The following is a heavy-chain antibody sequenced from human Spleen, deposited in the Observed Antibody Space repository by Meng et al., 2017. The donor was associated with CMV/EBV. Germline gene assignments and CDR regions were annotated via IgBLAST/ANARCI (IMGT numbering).Heavy chain of an antibody. Sequence: GESLKISFAASGFTFSSYAMSWVRQAPGKGLEWVSAISGSGGSTYYADSVKGRFTISRDNSRTTLYLQMDSLRTDDTALYYCAKGGNWFRDWFDPWGQGTLVTVSS. CDR2: ISGSGGST. D-gene: IGHD3-10*01. CDR1: GFTFSSYA. V-gene: IGHV3-23*01. J-gene: IGHJ5*02. CDR3: AKGGNWFRDWFDP.